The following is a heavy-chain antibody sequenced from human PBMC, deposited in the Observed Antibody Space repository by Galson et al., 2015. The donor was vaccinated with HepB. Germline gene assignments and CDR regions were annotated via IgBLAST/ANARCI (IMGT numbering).Heavy chain of an antibody. CDR2: ISYDGSNK. D-gene: IGHD3-10*01. CDR3: AKLYGSGSYREKLHVYYYYYGMDV. V-gene: IGHV3-30*18. CDR1: GFTFSSYG. J-gene: IGHJ6*02. Sequence: SLRLSCAASGFTFSSYGMHWVRQAPGKGLEWVAVISYDGSNKYYADSMKGRFTISRDNSKNTLYLQMNSLRAEDTAVYYCAKLYGSGSYREKLHVYYYYYGMDVWGQGTTVTVSS.